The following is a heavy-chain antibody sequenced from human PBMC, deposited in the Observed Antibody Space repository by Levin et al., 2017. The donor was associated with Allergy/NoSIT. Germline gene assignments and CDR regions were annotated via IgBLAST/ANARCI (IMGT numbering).Heavy chain of an antibody. CDR3: ARNPAMMAATSHGY. V-gene: IGHV4-4*02. J-gene: IGHJ4*02. CDR2: ISDNGST. CDR1: GGSIRSSW. D-gene: IGHD3-22*01. Sequence: SETLSLTCTVSGGSIRSSWWSWVRQPPGKGLEWIGEISDNGSTNYNPSLKSRVTISMDKSKTQFSLKLTSVTAADTAVYYCARNPAMMAATSHGYWGQGTLVTVSS.